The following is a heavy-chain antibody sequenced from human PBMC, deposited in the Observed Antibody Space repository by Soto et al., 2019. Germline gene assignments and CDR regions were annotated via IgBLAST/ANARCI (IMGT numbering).Heavy chain of an antibody. Sequence: EVQLVESEGGLVQPGGSLRLSCAASGFTFSYYWMHWVRQAPGQGLVWVSRVHSDGSSTTYADSVKGRFTISRDNAKNTVYLQMNSLRAEDTAVYYCARGDKGAFDLWGKGTMVTVSS. CDR1: GFTFSYYW. CDR3: ARGDKGAFDL. D-gene: IGHD2-21*02. CDR2: VHSDGSST. V-gene: IGHV3-74*01. J-gene: IGHJ3*01.